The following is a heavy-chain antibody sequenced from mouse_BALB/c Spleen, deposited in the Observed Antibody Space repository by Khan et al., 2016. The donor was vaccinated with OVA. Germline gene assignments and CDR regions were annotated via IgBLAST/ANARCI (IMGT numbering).Heavy chain of an antibody. J-gene: IGHJ3*01. D-gene: IGHD2-4*01. V-gene: IGHV2-2*02. Sequence: QVQLQQSGPGLVQPSQSLSITCTVSGFSLTDYSVHWVRQSPGKGLEWLGVIWSAGSTDYNAAFISRLTISKDNSRSQVFFKMNSLQPNDTAIYCCARRGYDYGRGALFAYWGQGTLVTVSA. CDR3: ARRGYDYGRGALFAY. CDR2: IWSAGST. CDR1: GFSLTDYS.